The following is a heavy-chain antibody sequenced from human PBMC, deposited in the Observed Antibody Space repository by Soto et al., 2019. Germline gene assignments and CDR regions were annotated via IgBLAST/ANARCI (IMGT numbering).Heavy chain of an antibody. V-gene: IGHV4-34*01. CDR2: INHSGST. CDR1: VGSRRDYS. CDR3: AREEVSQWFTKGYYVMDV. J-gene: IGHJ6*02. D-gene: IGHD2-8*01. Sequence: SETLSLTGAVYVGSRRDYSWSWMRQPPGMGLEWIGEINHSGSTKYNPSLKSRVTILVDTSKNHFSLKLSSVTAADAAVYYCAREEVSQWFTKGYYVMDVWGQGTMVTVSS.